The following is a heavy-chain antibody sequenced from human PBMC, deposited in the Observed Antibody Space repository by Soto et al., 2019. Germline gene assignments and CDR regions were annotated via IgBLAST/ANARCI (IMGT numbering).Heavy chain of an antibody. V-gene: IGHV1-2*02. CDR3: AEGGGVGVAGSAAFDM. Sequence: QLHLVQSGAVVKKPGASVTVSCSASGYPVTAYYMHWVRQAPGRGLEWMGGINPATGAAKYTQTFPGRVTKNREPSTSTVFMELGGLTSEEKAVFYCAEGGGVGVAGSAAFDMWGQGTLVTVSS. CDR2: INPATGAA. D-gene: IGHD3-3*01. CDR1: GYPVTAYY. J-gene: IGHJ3*02.